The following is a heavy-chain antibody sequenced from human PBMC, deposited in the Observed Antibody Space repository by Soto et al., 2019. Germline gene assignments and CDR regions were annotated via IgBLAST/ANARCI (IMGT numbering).Heavy chain of an antibody. V-gene: IGHV1-69*06. CDR3: ARDGRTAVAGKDHISNFDY. J-gene: IGHJ4*02. D-gene: IGHD6-19*01. CDR1: GGTFSSYA. Sequence: SVKVSCKASGGTFSSYAISWVRQAPGQGLEWVGGIIPIFGTANYAQKFQGRVTITADKSTSTAYMELSSLRSEDTAVYYCARDGRTAVAGKDHISNFDYWGQGTLVTVSS. CDR2: IIPIFGTA.